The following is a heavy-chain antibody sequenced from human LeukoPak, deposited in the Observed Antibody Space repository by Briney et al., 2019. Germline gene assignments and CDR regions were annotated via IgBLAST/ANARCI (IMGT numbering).Heavy chain of an antibody. Sequence: SETLSLTCTVSGGSISSYYWGWIRQPPGKGLEWIGSIYYSGSTYYNPSLKSRVTISVDTSKNQFSLKLSSVTAADTAVYYCATQYYYDSSGYFDYWGQGTLVTVSS. J-gene: IGHJ4*02. CDR1: GGSISSYY. D-gene: IGHD3-22*01. CDR2: IYYSGST. CDR3: ATQYYYDSSGYFDY. V-gene: IGHV4-39*01.